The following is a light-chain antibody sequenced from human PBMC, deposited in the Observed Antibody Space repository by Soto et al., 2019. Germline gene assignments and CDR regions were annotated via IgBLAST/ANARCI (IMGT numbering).Light chain of an antibody. V-gene: IGKV1-39*01. CDR3: QQSSNSPVYT. J-gene: IGKJ2*01. Sequence: IQMTQSPSSLSASVGDRVTITCRASQSIAYYVNWFQQKPGKAPKLLIYAASSLQSGVPSRFSGSGSGTDFTLTISSLQPEDFATYYCQQSSNSPVYTFGQGT. CDR2: AAS. CDR1: QSIAYY.